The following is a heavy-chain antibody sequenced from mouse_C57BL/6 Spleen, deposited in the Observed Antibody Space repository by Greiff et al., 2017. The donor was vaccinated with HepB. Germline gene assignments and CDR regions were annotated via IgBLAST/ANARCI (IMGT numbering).Heavy chain of an antibody. J-gene: IGHJ2*01. V-gene: IGHV1-61*01. CDR1: GYTFTSYW. Sequence: VQLQQPGAELVRPGSSVKLSCKASGYTFTSYWMDWVKQRPGQGLEWIGNIYPSDSETHYNQKFKDKATLTVDKSSSTAYMQLSSLTSEDSAVYYCARRYYGSLDYWGQGTTLTVSS. D-gene: IGHD1-1*01. CDR3: ARRYYGSLDY. CDR2: IYPSDSET.